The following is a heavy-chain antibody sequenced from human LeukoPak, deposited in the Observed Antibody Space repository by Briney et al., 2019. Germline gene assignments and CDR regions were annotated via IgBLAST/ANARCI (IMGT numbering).Heavy chain of an antibody. CDR2: ISYDGSNK. Sequence: GRSLRLSCAASGFTFSSYGMHWVRQAPGKGLEWVAVISYDGSNKYYADSVKGRFTVSRDNAKNTLYLQVNNLRAEDTAVYYCARGPNSNWSGLDFWGQGTLLTVSS. V-gene: IGHV3-30*03. CDR1: GFTFSSYG. CDR3: ARGPNSNWSGLDF. D-gene: IGHD6-6*01. J-gene: IGHJ4*02.